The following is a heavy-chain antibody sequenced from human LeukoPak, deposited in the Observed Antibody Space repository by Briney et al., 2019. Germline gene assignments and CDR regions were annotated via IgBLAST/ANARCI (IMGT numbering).Heavy chain of an antibody. CDR2: IIPIFGTA. CDR1: GGTFSSYA. J-gene: IGHJ4*02. Sequence: GASVKVSCKASGGTFSSYAISWVRQAPGQGLEWMGGIIPIFGTANYAQKFQGRVTITTDESTSTAYMELSSLRSEDTAVYYCAGGGDGYNYLQLPYYFDYWGQGTLVTVSS. CDR3: AGGGDGYNYLQLPYYFDY. V-gene: IGHV1-69*05. D-gene: IGHD5-24*01.